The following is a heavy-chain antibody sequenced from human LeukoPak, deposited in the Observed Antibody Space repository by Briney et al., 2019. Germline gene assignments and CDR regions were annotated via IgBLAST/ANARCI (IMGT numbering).Heavy chain of an antibody. D-gene: IGHD1-1*01. Sequence: SETLSLTCTVSGGSLSSYYWSWLRQPPGKGLEWIGYIHYSGSTNYNPSLRSRVTISLDTSKNQFSLKLNSVTAADTAVYYCARAVNWNDWFDPWGQGTLVTVSS. J-gene: IGHJ5*02. CDR2: IHYSGST. CDR3: ARAVNWNDWFDP. CDR1: GGSLSSYY. V-gene: IGHV4-59*01.